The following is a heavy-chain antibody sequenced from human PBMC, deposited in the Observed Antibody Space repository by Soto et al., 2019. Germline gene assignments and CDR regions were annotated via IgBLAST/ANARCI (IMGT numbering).Heavy chain of an antibody. CDR3: ARAVRRSGSYGERGAFDP. CDR2: INAGNGNT. J-gene: IGHJ5*02. CDR1: GYTFTSYA. Sequence: QVQLVQSGAEVKKPGASVKVSCKASGYTFTSYAMHWVRQAPGQRLEWMGWINAGNGNTKYSQKFQGRVTITRDTSASTAYMELSSLRSEDTAVYYCARAVRRSGSYGERGAFDPWGQGTLVTVSS. V-gene: IGHV1-3*01. D-gene: IGHD1-26*01.